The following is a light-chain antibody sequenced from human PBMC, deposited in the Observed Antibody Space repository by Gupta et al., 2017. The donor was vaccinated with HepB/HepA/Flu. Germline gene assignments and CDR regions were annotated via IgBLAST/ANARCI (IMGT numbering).Light chain of an antibody. J-gene: IGKJ4*01. V-gene: IGKV3-15*01. CDR2: GSS. Sequence: EIVMTQSPATLSVSPGERVTLPCSASHSVNRHLAWYQQKPGQAPRLLIYGSSVRATGVPTRFSASGSETEFTLAISSLQSRDFAVYYCQQYNDCPLTFGGGTKVEI. CDR1: HSVNRH. CDR3: QQYNDCPLT.